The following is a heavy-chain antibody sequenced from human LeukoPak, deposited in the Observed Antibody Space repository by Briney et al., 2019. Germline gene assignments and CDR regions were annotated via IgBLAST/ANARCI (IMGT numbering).Heavy chain of an antibody. CDR2: INHSGST. Sequence: SETLSLTCAVYGGSFSGYYWSWIRQPPGKGLEWIGEINHSGSTNYNPSLKSRVTISVDTSKNQFSLKLSSVTAADTAVYYCARGIVSEFWSGPAFDIWGQGTKVTVSS. D-gene: IGHD3-3*01. J-gene: IGHJ3*02. V-gene: IGHV4-34*01. CDR3: ARGIVSEFWSGPAFDI. CDR1: GGSFSGYY.